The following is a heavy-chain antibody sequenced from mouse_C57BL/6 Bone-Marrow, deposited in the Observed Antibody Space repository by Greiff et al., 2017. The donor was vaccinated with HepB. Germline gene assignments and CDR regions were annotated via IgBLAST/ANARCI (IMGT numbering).Heavy chain of an antibody. V-gene: IGHV5-15*01. D-gene: IGHD1-1*01. CDR1: GFTFSDYG. Sequence: EVKVIESGGGLVQPGGSLKLSCAASGFTFSDYGMAWVRQAPRKGPEWVAFISNLAYSIYYADTVTGRFTISRENAKNTLYLEMSSLRSEDTAMYYCARLFITTVVATDWYFDVWGTGTTVTVSS. CDR3: ARLFITTVVATDWYFDV. J-gene: IGHJ1*03. CDR2: ISNLAYSI.